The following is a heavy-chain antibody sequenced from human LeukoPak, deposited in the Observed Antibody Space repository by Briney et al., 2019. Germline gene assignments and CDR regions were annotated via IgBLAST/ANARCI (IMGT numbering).Heavy chain of an antibody. V-gene: IGHV3-23*01. CDR1: GFTFSSYA. J-gene: IGHJ4*02. CDR2: ISGSGGST. CDR3: AKGVSRGYSYGYNFDY. Sequence: PGGSLRLSCAASGFTFSSYAMSWVRQAPGKGLEWVSAISGSGGSTYYADSVKGRFTMSRDNSKNTLYLQMNSLRAEDTAVYYCAKGVSRGYSYGYNFDYWGQGTLVTVSS. D-gene: IGHD5-18*01.